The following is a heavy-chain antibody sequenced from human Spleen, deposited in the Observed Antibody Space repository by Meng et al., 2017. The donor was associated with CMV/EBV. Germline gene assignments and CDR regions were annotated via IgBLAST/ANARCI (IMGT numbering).Heavy chain of an antibody. CDR3: AREAYGDHFYYYDY. V-gene: IGHV6-1*01. D-gene: IGHD4-17*01. Sequence: LRLSCALSGDSVSTNSATWNWIRQSPSRGLEWLGRTYYKSKWHTDYAVVVKSRITIDPDTSKNQFSLQLNFVTPEDTAVYYCAREAYGDHFYYYDYWGQGTLVTVSS. CDR1: GDSVSTNSAT. J-gene: IGHJ4*02. CDR2: TYYKSKWHT.